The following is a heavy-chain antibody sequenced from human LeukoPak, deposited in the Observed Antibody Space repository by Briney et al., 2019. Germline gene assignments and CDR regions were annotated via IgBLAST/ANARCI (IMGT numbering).Heavy chain of an antibody. D-gene: IGHD4-11*01. Sequence: GGSLRLSCAASGFTFRNYWMHWARQPPGEGREGVSRLRTEGDKKSYAASVRYRFTISRDNAKNMLNLQMNSLRVEDSAVYYCVRGRPGSNSLEYWGQGTPVTVSS. V-gene: IGHV3-74*01. CDR3: VRGRPGSNSLEY. J-gene: IGHJ4*02. CDR1: GFTFRNYW. CDR2: LRTEGDKK.